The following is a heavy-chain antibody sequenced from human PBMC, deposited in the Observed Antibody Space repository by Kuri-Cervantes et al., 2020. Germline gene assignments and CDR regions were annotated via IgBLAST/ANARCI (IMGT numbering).Heavy chain of an antibody. CDR2: IIPIFGTA. CDR1: GGTFSSYA. Sequence: SVKVSCKASGGTFSSYAISWVRQAPGQGLEWMGGIIPIFGTASYAQKFQGRVTITADKSTSTAYMELSSLRSEDTAVYYCAREALRSTHYYDSSGYYDRDFDIWGQGTMVTVSS. D-gene: IGHD3-22*01. J-gene: IGHJ3*02. CDR3: AREALRSTHYYDSSGYYDRDFDI. V-gene: IGHV1-69*06.